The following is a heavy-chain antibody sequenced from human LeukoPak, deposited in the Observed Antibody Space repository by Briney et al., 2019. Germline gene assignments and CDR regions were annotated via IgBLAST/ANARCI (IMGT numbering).Heavy chain of an antibody. Sequence: TGGSLRLSCAASGFTFSSYGMHWVRQAPGKGLEWVAVISYDGSNKYYADSVKGRFTISRDNSKNTLYLQMNSLRAEDTAVYYCAKTGIAVDWGQGTLVTVSS. CDR1: GFTFSSYG. CDR2: ISYDGSNK. CDR3: AKTGIAVD. V-gene: IGHV3-30*18. D-gene: IGHD6-19*01. J-gene: IGHJ4*02.